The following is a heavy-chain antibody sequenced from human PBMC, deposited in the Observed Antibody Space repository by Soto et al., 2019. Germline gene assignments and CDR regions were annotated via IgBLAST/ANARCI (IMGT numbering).Heavy chain of an antibody. CDR2: IIPILGIA. V-gene: IGHV1-69*02. Sequence: QVQLVQSGAEVKKPGSSVKVSCKASGGTFSYYTISWLRQAPGQGLEWMGRIIPILGIANYAQKFQGRVTSTADKSTSKAYMELSSLRSEDTAVYYCASRYSSSDYWGQGTLVTVSS. CDR3: ASRYSSSDY. J-gene: IGHJ4*02. D-gene: IGHD6-19*01. CDR1: GGTFSYYT.